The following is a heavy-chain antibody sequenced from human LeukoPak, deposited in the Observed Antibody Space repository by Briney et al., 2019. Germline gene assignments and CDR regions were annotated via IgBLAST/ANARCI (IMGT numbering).Heavy chain of an antibody. CDR3: ARHPELYFFDY. CDR2: ISYSGST. Sequence: SETLSLTCTVSGASISSYYWSWIRQPPGKGLEWIGYISYSGSTNYNPSLKSRVTISADTSKNQVSLTLSSVTAANTAVYYCARHPELYFFDYWGQGTLVTVSS. V-gene: IGHV4-59*08. D-gene: IGHD3-10*01. CDR1: GASISSYY. J-gene: IGHJ4*02.